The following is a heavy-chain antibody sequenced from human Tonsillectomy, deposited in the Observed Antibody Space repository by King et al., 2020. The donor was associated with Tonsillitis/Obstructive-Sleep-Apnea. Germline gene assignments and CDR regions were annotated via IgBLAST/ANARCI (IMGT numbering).Heavy chain of an antibody. V-gene: IGHV4-4*02. CDR1: GVSISSSNW. Sequence: VQLQESGPGLVKPSGTLSLTCAVSGVSISSSNWWIWVRQPPGQGLEWIVEIYHSGSTNYNPSLNSRITISVDKSKNQVFLQPSSVTSADTAVYYCASTMLWFTSWGQGTLVTVSS. D-gene: IGHD2-8*01. CDR2: IYHSGST. J-gene: IGHJ5*01. CDR3: ASTMLWFTS.